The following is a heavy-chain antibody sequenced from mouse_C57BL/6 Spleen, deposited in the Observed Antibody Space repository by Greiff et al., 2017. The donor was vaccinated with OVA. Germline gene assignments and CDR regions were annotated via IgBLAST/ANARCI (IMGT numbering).Heavy chain of an antibody. CDR1: GYAFTNYL. J-gene: IGHJ4*01. D-gene: IGHD1-1*01. CDR2: INPGSGGT. Sequence: VQLQQSGAELVRPGTSVKVSCKASGYAFTNYLIEWVKQRPGQGLEWIGVINPGSGGTNYTEKFKGKATLTADKSSSTAYMQLSSLTSEDSAVYCCERAGGYGSREGAMDYWGQGTSVTVSS. V-gene: IGHV1-54*01. CDR3: ERAGGYGSREGAMDY.